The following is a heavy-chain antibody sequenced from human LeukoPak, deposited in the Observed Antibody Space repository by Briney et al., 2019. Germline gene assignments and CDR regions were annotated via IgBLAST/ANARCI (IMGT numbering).Heavy chain of an antibody. Sequence: GGSLRLSCTTSGFIFRDFAMTWFRQAPGKGLEWVGFVRGSPYGATTEYAASVKGGFTISRDDSKSIAYLQMNSLKTEDTGVYYCTRGKDGGNPYYYDYWGQGTLVIVSS. D-gene: IGHD4-23*01. V-gene: IGHV3-49*03. CDR2: VRGSPYGATT. J-gene: IGHJ4*02. CDR1: GFIFRDFA. CDR3: TRGKDGGNPYYYDY.